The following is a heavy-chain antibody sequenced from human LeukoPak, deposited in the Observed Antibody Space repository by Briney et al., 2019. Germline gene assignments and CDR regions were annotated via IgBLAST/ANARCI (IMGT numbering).Heavy chain of an antibody. CDR3: ASSGSYRFDY. V-gene: IGHV3-48*02. Sequence: PWGSLRLSCAASGFTFSSYSMNWVRRAPGKGLEWVSHITASGTAMFYADSVKGRFTISRDNAKNSLYLQMNSLRDEDTAVYYCASSGSYRFDYWGQGTLVTVSS. J-gene: IGHJ4*02. CDR1: GFTFSSYS. D-gene: IGHD1-26*01. CDR2: ITASGTAM.